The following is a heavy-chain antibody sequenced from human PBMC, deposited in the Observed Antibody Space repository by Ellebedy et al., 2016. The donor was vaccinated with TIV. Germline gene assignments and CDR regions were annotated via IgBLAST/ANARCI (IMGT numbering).Heavy chain of an antibody. CDR2: IKSKVDGGTT. J-gene: IGHJ4*02. CDR1: GFTFSSAW. V-gene: IGHV3-15*01. CDR3: TTQYCSGTSCTSFDC. D-gene: IGHD2-2*01. Sequence: GGSLRLSXAASGFTFSSAWLTWVRQAPGKGLEWVGRIKSKVDGGTTDYAAPVKGRFTISRDDSKNTLYLQMNSLKTDDTAVYYCTTQYCSGTSCTSFDCWGQGTLVTVSS.